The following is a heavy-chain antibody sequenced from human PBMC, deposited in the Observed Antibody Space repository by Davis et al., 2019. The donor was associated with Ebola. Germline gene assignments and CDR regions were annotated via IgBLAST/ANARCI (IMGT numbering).Heavy chain of an antibody. Sequence: GESLKISCAASGFTFSSYWMHWVRQAPGKGLVWVSRINSDGSSTSYADSVKGRFTISRDNAKNTLYLQMNSLRAEDTAVYYCAREWEGFDYWGQGTLVTVSS. J-gene: IGHJ4*02. CDR2: INSDGSST. D-gene: IGHD1-26*01. V-gene: IGHV3-74*01. CDR1: GFTFSSYW. CDR3: AREWEGFDY.